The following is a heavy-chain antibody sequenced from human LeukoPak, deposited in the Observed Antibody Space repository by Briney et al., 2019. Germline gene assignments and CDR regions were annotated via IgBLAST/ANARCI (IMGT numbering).Heavy chain of an antibody. CDR1: GFTFSSYA. V-gene: IGHV3-64D*06. J-gene: IGHJ4*02. Sequence: PGGSLRLSCSASGFTFSSYAMHWVRQAPGKGLEYVSAISGDGVTTYYADSVKGRFTISRDNSNNTLYLQMSSLRAEDTAVYYCYWGGDSFDNWGQGTLVTVSS. D-gene: IGHD2-21*01. CDR2: ISGDGVTT. CDR3: YWGGDSFDN.